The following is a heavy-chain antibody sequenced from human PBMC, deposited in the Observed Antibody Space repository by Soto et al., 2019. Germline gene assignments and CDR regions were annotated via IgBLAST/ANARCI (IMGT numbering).Heavy chain of an antibody. CDR3: ARGGSRPYGFDY. J-gene: IGHJ4*02. D-gene: IGHD4-17*01. CDR2: IIPIFGTA. Sequence: GPSVKVSCTASGGTFSSYAISWVLQAPGQGLEWMGGIIPIFGTANYAQKFQGRVTITADESTSTAYMELSSLRSEDTAVYYCARGGSRPYGFDYWGQGTLVTVSS. CDR1: GGTFSSYA. V-gene: IGHV1-69*01.